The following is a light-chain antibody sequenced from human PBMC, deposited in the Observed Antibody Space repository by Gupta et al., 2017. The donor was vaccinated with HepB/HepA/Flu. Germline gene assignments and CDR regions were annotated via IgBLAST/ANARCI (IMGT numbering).Light chain of an antibody. CDR2: WAS. CDR1: QSVLYSSNNKNY. Sequence: DIVMTQSPDSLAVSLGERATINCKSSQSVLYSSNNKNYLAWYQQKPGQPPKLLIYWASTRESGVPDRFSGSGSGTDFTLTISSLQAEDVAVYDCQQDDSTPLTFGGGTKVEIK. V-gene: IGKV4-1*01. CDR3: QQDDSTPLT. J-gene: IGKJ4*01.